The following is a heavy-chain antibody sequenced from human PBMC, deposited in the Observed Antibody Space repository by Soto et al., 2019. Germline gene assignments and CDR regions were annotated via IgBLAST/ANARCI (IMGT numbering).Heavy chain of an antibody. V-gene: IGHV1-69*01. CDR3: ARGWLYSSSSPYYFDY. CDR1: GGTFSSYA. Sequence: QVQLVQSGAEVKKPGSSVKVSCTASGGTFSSYAISWVRQAPGQGLEWMGGIIPIFGTANYAQKFQGRVTITADESTSTAYMELSSLRSEDTAVYYCARGWLYSSSSPYYFDYWGQGTLVTVSS. CDR2: IIPIFGTA. D-gene: IGHD6-6*01. J-gene: IGHJ4*02.